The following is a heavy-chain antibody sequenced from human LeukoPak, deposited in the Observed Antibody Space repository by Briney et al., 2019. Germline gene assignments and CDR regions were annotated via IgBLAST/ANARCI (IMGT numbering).Heavy chain of an antibody. J-gene: IGHJ5*02. CDR2: ISAYNGNT. Sequence: ASVKVSCKASGYTFTSYAMNWVRQAPGQGLEWMGWISAYNGNTNYAQKLQGRVTMTTDTSTSTAYMELRSLRSDDTAVYYCARVVQLWFYWFDPWGQGTLVTVSS. CDR3: ARVVQLWFYWFDP. D-gene: IGHD5-18*01. CDR1: GYTFTSYA. V-gene: IGHV1-18*01.